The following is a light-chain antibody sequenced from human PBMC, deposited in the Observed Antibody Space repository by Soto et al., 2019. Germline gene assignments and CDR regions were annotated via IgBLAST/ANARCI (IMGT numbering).Light chain of an antibody. CDR3: QSYDSSVSGWV. J-gene: IGLJ3*02. CDR2: GNT. V-gene: IGLV1-40*01. Sequence: QSVLTQPPSVSGAPGQRVTISCTGSSSYIGAGYDVHWYQQLPGTAPKLLIYGNTNRPSGVPDRFSGSKSGTSASLAITGLQAEDEADYYCQSYDSSVSGWVFGGGTKLTVL. CDR1: SSYIGAGYD.